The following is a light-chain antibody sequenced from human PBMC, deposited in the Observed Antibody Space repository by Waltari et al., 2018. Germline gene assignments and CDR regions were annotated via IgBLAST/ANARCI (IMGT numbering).Light chain of an antibody. V-gene: IGLV1-47*01. CDR3: AAWDDSLSGRV. J-gene: IGLJ2*01. CDR1: HSNIGSNF. CDR2: RNT. Sequence: QSVLTQPPSMSGIPGQRVTISCSGSHSNIGSNFVYWYQQFPGMAPQLLIFRNTQRPSGVPDRFSASKAGASASLAISGLRSEDEADYYCAAWDDSLSGRVFGGGTKLIV.